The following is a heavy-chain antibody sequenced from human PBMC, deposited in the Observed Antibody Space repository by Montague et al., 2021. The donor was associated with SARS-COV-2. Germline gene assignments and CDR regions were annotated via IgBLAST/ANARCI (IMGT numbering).Heavy chain of an antibody. Sequence: SETLSLTCTVSGGSISRYYWDWIRQPPGKGLEWIAYIYYSGSTNXNPSLKSRVTIPVDTSKNQFSLKLSSVTAADTAVYYCARSRENYNILTGYPYYLDYWGQGTLVTVSS. CDR3: ARSRENYNILTGYPYYLDY. V-gene: IGHV4-59*01. J-gene: IGHJ4*02. CDR1: GGSISRYY. D-gene: IGHD3-9*01. CDR2: IYYSGST.